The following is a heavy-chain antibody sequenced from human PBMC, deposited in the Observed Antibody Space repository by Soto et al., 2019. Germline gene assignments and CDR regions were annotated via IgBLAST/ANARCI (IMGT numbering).Heavy chain of an antibody. J-gene: IGHJ4*02. CDR2: IGTAGDT. CDR3: AKSQEIGTHFFDS. D-gene: IGHD6-13*01. CDR1: GFTFSGFD. V-gene: IGHV3-13*01. Sequence: GGSLRLSCEASGFTFSGFDMHWVRQPTGKGLEWVSSIGTAGDTYYAVSVKGRFAISRDNAKNSLSLQMNSLRAGDMAVYFCAKSQEIGTHFFDSWGQGTQVTVSS.